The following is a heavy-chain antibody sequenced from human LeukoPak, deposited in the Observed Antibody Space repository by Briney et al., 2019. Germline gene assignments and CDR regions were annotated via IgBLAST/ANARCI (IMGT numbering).Heavy chain of an antibody. V-gene: IGHV4-4*07. CDR1: GGSTSIYY. Sequence: SETLSLTCSLSGGSTSIYYSSWIRQPAGRGLEWIGRISASGGTNYAPSLRSRVTMSVDTSTKRFCLKLTSVTAADTAVYYCATAISWFDPWGGGTLVTVSS. CDR3: ATAISWFDP. CDR2: ISASGGT. J-gene: IGHJ5*02.